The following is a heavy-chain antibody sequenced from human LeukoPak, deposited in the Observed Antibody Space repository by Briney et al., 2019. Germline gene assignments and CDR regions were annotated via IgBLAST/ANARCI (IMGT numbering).Heavy chain of an antibody. J-gene: IGHJ4*02. CDR1: GGSVSSSSHY. CDR2: VYYTGTT. V-gene: IGHV4-39*01. D-gene: IGHD6-19*01. CDR3: AKAGGWYDPYYFDY. Sequence: SETLSLTCTVYGGSVSSSSHYWDWIRQPPGKGLEWIGSVYYTGTTYHNPSLKSRVSISVDTSKNQFSLKLSSVTAADTAVYYCAKAGGWYDPYYFDYWGQGTLVTVSS.